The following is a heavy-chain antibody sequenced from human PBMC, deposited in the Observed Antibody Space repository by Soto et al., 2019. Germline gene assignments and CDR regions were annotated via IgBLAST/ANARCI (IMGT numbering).Heavy chain of an antibody. J-gene: IGHJ4*02. CDR2: IYYSGST. CDR3: ARQPAYSRNFLAFDS. V-gene: IGHV4-59*08. CDR1: GDSISDHY. Sequence: QVQLQESGPGLVKPSETLSLTCTVSGDSISDHYWNWIRQPPGKGLEWIGYIYYSGSTNYNPSLTSRVTISVDTSKNQFSLKLSSVTAADTAVYYCARQPAYSRNFLAFDSWGQGTLVTVS. D-gene: IGHD6-13*01.